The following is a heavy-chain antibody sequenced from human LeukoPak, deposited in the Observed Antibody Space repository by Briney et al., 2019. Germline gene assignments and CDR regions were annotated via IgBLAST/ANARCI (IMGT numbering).Heavy chain of an antibody. Sequence: GGSLRLSCATSEFTFSNCWMSWVRQAPGKGPEWVANINLDGSEKYYVDSVKGRFTISRDNAKNSLYLQMNSLRAEDTAVYYCARDRGHYYGSGSYSQYWYFDLWGRGTLVTVSS. D-gene: IGHD3-10*01. V-gene: IGHV3-7*01. CDR2: INLDGSEK. CDR1: EFTFSNCW. J-gene: IGHJ2*01. CDR3: ARDRGHYYGSGSYSQYWYFDL.